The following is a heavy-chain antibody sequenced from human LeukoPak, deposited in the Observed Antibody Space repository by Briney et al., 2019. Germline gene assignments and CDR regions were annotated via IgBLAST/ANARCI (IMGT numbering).Heavy chain of an antibody. V-gene: IGHV3-7*01. Sequence: GSLRLSCAASGFTFSSYWMSWVRQAPGKGLEWVANIKQDGSEKYYVDSVKGRFTISRDNAKNSLYLQMNSLRAEDTAVYYCASRPGYYDSSGYHFDYWGQGTLVTVSS. CDR3: ASRPGYYDSSGYHFDY. D-gene: IGHD3-22*01. CDR2: IKQDGSEK. J-gene: IGHJ4*02. CDR1: GFTFSSYW.